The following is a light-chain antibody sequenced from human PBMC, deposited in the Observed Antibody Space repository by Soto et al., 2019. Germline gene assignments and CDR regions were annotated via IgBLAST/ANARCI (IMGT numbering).Light chain of an antibody. CDR2: EVS. CDR1: SGDVGANKY. CDR3: SSYSFTTSLYV. Sequence: QSVLTQPASVSGSPGQSIIISCTGTSGDVGANKYVSWYQQHPGKAPKVIIYEVSNRPSGVSDRFSGSKSGNTASLTISGLQAEDEADYYCSSYSFTTSLYVFGTGTKVTVL. V-gene: IGLV2-14*01. J-gene: IGLJ1*01.